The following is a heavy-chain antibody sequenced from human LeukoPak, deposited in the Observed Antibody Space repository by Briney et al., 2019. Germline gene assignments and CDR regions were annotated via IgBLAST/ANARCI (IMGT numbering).Heavy chain of an antibody. CDR2: INHSGST. CDR1: GGSFSGYY. CDR3: ARGASGGYDYVWGSLSYLWFDP. V-gene: IGHV4-34*01. Sequence: PSETLSLTCAVYGGSFSGYYWSWIRQPPGKGLEWIGEINHSGSTNYNPSLKSRVTLSVDTSKKQFSLKLSSVTAADTAVYYCARGASGGYDYVWGSLSYLWFDPWGQGTLVTVSS. D-gene: IGHD3-16*01. J-gene: IGHJ5*02.